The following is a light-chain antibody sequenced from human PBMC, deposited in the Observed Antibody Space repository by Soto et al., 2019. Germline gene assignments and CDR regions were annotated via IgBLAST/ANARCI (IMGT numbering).Light chain of an antibody. CDR2: GAS. Sequence: EIVMTQSPATLSVSPGERATLSCRASQSVSSNLAWYQQKPGQAPRLLIYGASTRATGIPARFSGSGSGTEFNLTICSLKSEDFAVYYCQQYNNWPPFDTFGQGTKLEI. V-gene: IGKV3-15*01. CDR3: QQYNNWPPFDT. CDR1: QSVSSN. J-gene: IGKJ2*01.